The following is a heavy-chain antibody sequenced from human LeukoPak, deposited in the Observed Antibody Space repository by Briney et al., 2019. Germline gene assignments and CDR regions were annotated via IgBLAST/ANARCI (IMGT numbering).Heavy chain of an antibody. V-gene: IGHV4-30-4*08. CDR3: ARGVIEYSSSWYAFDI. J-gene: IGHJ3*02. CDR2: IYYSGST. Sequence: PSQTLSLTCTVSGGSISNGSYYWSWIRQPPGKGLEWIGYIYYSGSTYYNPSLKSRVTISVDTSKNQFSLKLSSVTAADTAVYYCARGVIEYSSSWYAFDIWGQGTMVTVSS. CDR1: GGSISNGSYY. D-gene: IGHD6-6*01.